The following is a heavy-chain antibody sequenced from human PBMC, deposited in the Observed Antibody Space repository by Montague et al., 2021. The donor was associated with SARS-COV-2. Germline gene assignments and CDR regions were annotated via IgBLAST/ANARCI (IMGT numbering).Heavy chain of an antibody. CDR2: ISYDGSNK. D-gene: IGHD3-22*01. CDR1: GFTFSSYA. J-gene: IGHJ4*02. CDR3: ARTRRGGYYDALDY. Sequence: SLRLSCAASGFTFSSYAMNWVRQAPGKGLEWVAVISYDGSNKYYADSVKGRFTISRDNSKNTLYLQMNSLRAEDTAVYYCARTRRGGYYDALDYWGQGTLVTVSS. V-gene: IGHV3-30-3*01.